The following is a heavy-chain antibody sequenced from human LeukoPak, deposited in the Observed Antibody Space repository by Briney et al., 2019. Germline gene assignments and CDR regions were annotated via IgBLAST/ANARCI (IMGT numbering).Heavy chain of an antibody. Sequence: PGGSLRLSCAASGFTFSNYEMNWGRQAPRKGLEWVSYISSSGSTIFYADSVKGRFTISRDNAKTSLYLQMNSLRAEDTAIYYCARDFYYGSGRFDYWGQGTLVSVSS. CDR1: GFTFSNYE. CDR3: ARDFYYGSGRFDY. D-gene: IGHD3-10*01. V-gene: IGHV3-48*03. CDR2: ISSSGSTI. J-gene: IGHJ4*02.